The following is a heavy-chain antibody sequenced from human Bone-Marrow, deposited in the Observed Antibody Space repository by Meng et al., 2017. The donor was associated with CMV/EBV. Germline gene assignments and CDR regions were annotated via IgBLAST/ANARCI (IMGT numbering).Heavy chain of an antibody. D-gene: IGHD2-21*01. CDR1: RYIFSSFH. CDR3: ARGGRADCGGDCANWFDP. V-gene: IGHV1-8*03. Sequence: ASVKVSCKASRYIFSSFHGNWVRQATGKGLEWKGRMSPNRDNTGYAQRFQGRVTISRKRSISTAYMELRSLRSEDTAVYYGARGGRADCGGDCANWFDPWGQGTLVTVSS. CDR2: MSPNRDNT. J-gene: IGHJ5*02.